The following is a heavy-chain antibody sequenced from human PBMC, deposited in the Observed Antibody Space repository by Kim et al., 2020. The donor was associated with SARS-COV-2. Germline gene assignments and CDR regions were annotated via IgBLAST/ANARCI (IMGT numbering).Heavy chain of an antibody. CDR3: ASGGQLPLDY. V-gene: IGHV3-30-3*01. Sequence: GGSLRLSCAASGFTFSSYAMHWVRQAPGKGLEWVAVISYDGSNKYYADSVKGRFTISRDNSKNTLYLQMNSLRAEDTAVYYCASGGQLPLDYWGQGTLVTVSS. D-gene: IGHD2-2*01. J-gene: IGHJ4*02. CDR1: GFTFSSYA. CDR2: ISYDGSNK.